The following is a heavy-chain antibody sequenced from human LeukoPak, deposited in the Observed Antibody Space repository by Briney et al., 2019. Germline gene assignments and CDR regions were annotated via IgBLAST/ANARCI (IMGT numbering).Heavy chain of an antibody. V-gene: IGHV4-59*12. J-gene: IGHJ5*02. CDR2: IYYSGST. CDR1: GGSISSYY. CDR3: ARGSRPSIVVVPAAGLRWFDP. D-gene: IGHD2-2*01. Sequence: PSETLSLTCTVSGGSISSYYWSWIRQPPGKGLEWIGYIYYSGSTNYNPSLKSRVTISVDTSKNQFSLKLSSVTAADTAVYYCARGSRPSIVVVPAAGLRWFDPWGQGTLVTVSS.